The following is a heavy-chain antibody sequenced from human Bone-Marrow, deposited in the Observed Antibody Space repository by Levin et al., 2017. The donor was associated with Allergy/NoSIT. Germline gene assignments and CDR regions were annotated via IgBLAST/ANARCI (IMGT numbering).Heavy chain of an antibody. CDR1: GFTFDDYA. V-gene: IGHV3-9*01. CDR3: AKRGPYCSSTSCYYAFDI. D-gene: IGHD2-2*01. J-gene: IGHJ3*02. CDR2: ISWNSGSI. Sequence: RSGGSLRLSCAASGFTFDDYAMHWVRQAPGKGLEWVSGISWNSGSIGYADSVKGRFTISRDNAKNSLYLQMNSLRAEDTALYYCAKRGPYCSSTSCYYAFDIWGQGTMVTVSS.